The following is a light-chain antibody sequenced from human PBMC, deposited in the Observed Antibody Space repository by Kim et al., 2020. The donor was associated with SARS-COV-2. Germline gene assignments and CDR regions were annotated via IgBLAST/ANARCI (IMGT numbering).Light chain of an antibody. CDR1: QSVSSSY. V-gene: IGKV3-20*01. Sequence: EIVLTQSPGTLSLSPGERATLSCRASQSVSSSYLAWYQHKPGQGPRLLIYGASSRATGIPDRFSGSGSGTDFTLTISRLEPEDYAVYYCQQYGRPPRTFGQGTKVDIK. CDR3: QQYGRPPRT. J-gene: IGKJ1*01. CDR2: GAS.